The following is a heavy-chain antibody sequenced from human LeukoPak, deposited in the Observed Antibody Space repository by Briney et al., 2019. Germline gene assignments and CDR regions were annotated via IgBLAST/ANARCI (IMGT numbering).Heavy chain of an antibody. J-gene: IGHJ5*02. D-gene: IGHD2-15*01. CDR1: GGTFSSYA. CDR2: IIPILGIA. CDR3: ARGQIVVVVAATPRDWFDP. V-gene: IGHV1-69*04. Sequence: ASVKVSCKASGGTFSSYAISWVRQAPGQGLEWMGRIIPILGIANYAQKFQGRVTITADKSTSTAYMELSSLRSEDTAVYYCARGQIVVVVAATPRDWFDPWGQGTLVTVSS.